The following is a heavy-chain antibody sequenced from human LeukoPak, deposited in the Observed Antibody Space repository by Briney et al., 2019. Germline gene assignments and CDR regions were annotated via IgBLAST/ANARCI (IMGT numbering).Heavy chain of an antibody. J-gene: IGHJ6*02. D-gene: IGHD1-26*01. Sequence: GGSVRLSCAACGFTLRSYAEHGVREAPGKGGEGGGDISYGGSNKYYADYVKGRFTISRDNSQNTLYLQMNSLRAEDTAVYYCARDHSGSYPTHYYYYYGMDVWGQGTTVTVSS. V-gene: IGHV3-30-3*01. CDR1: GFTLRSYA. CDR3: ARDHSGSYPTHYYYYYGMDV. CDR2: ISYGGSNK.